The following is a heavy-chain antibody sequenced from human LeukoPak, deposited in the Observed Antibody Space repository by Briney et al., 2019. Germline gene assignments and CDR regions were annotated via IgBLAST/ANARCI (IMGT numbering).Heavy chain of an antibody. CDR3: ARVLKSRIAVAGTRAFDI. V-gene: IGHV4-59*01. Sequence: PSETLSLTCTVSGGSISSYYWSWIRQPPGKGLEWIGYIYYSGSTNYNPSLKSRVTISVDTSKNQFSLKLSSVTAADTAVYYCARVLKSRIAVAGTRAFDIWGQGTMVTVSS. J-gene: IGHJ3*02. D-gene: IGHD6-19*01. CDR2: IYYSGST. CDR1: GGSISSYY.